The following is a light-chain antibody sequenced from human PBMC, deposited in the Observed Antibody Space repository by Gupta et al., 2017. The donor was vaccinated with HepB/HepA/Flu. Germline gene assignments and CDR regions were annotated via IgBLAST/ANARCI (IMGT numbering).Light chain of an antibody. CDR1: SIRIYY. CDR2: GKN. CDR3: NSRDISGNHVV. Sequence: SSELTQDPAVSVALGQTVRLTCHGDSIRIYYASWYQQKPGQAPILVIYGKNSRPSGIPDPFSGSSSGNTGSLTIPGAQAEDEADYYCNSRDISGNHVVFGGGTKLTVL. J-gene: IGLJ2*01. V-gene: IGLV3-19*01.